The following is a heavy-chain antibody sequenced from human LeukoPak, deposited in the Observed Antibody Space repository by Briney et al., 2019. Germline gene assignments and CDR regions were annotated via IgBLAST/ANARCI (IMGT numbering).Heavy chain of an antibody. CDR3: ARAGNTIFGVVISYFDY. CDR2: IYYSGST. Sequence: SETLSLTCTVSGGSVSSSSYYWGWIRQPPGKGLEWIGSIYYSGSTYYNPSLKSRVTISVDTSKNQFSLKLSSVTAADTAMYYCARAGNTIFGVVISYFDYWGQGTLVTVSS. J-gene: IGHJ4*02. D-gene: IGHD3-3*01. V-gene: IGHV4-39*01. CDR1: GGSVSSSSYY.